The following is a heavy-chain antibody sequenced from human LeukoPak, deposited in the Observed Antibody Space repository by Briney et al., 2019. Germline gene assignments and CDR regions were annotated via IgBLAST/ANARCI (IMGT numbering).Heavy chain of an antibody. J-gene: IGHJ4*02. CDR1: GGSISSSNW. CDR3: AREGDPTGSYYNY. Sequence: SETLSLTCAVSGGSISSSNWWSWVRQPPGKGLEWIGEIYHSGSTNYNPSLKSRVTISVDKSKNQFSLNLISVTAADTAVYYCAREGDPTGSYYNYWGQGILVTVSS. CDR2: IYHSGST. V-gene: IGHV4-4*02. D-gene: IGHD3-10*01.